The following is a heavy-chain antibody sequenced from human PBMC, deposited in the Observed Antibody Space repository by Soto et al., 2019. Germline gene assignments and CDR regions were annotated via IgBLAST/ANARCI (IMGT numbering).Heavy chain of an antibody. D-gene: IGHD4-17*01. J-gene: IGHJ6*02. V-gene: IGHV3-30*18. CDR3: AKDLQSYGDYDYYCYGMDV. CDR2: ISYDGTNK. CDR1: GFTFSTYG. Sequence: QVQLVDSGGGEVQPGRSLTISCAASGFTFSTYGMHWVRQTPGKGLEWVAVISYDGTNKFYSDSVKGRFTTSRDNFKNTLTLQMNSLRADDTAVYSCAKDLQSYGDYDYYCYGMDVWGLGTRVTVSS.